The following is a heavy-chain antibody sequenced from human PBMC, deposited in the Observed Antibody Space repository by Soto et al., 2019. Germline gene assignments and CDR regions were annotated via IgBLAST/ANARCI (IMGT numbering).Heavy chain of an antibody. CDR1: GFTFSSYA. Sequence: PGGSLRLSCAASGFTFSSYAMHWVRQAPGKGLEWVAVISYDGSNKYYADSVKGRFTISRDNSKNTLYLQMNSLRAEDTAVYYCAAYYDFWSGYLRLYYYGMDVWGQGTTVTVS. CDR3: AAYYDFWSGYLRLYYYGMDV. CDR2: ISYDGSNK. D-gene: IGHD3-3*01. J-gene: IGHJ6*02. V-gene: IGHV3-30-3*01.